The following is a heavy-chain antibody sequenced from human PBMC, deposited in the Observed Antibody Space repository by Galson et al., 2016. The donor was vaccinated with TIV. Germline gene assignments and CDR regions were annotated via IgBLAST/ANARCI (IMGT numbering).Heavy chain of an antibody. V-gene: IGHV1-46*01. D-gene: IGHD5-18*01. CDR1: GYTFTSYY. J-gene: IGHJ4*02. CDR2: IGGST. Sequence: SVKVSCKASGYTFTSYYMHWVRQAPGQGLEWMGIIGGSTSYAQKFQGRVTMTRDTSTSTVYMELNSLKSEDTAVYYCARGPGYTYGYIFDYWGQGTLVTISS. CDR3: ARGPGYTYGYIFDY.